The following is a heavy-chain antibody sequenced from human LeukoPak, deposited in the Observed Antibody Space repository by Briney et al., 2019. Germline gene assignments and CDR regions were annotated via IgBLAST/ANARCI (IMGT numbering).Heavy chain of an antibody. CDR2: IYYSGST. J-gene: IGHJ3*02. Sequence: SETLSLTCTVSGGSISSYYWSWIRQPPGKGLEWIGYIYYSGSTNYNPSLKSRVTISVDTSKNQFSLKLSSVTAADTAVYYCARSPSGYCSSTSCYVAFDIWGQGTMVTVSS. CDR1: GGSISSYY. V-gene: IGHV4-59*01. D-gene: IGHD2-2*01. CDR3: ARSPSGYCSSTSCYVAFDI.